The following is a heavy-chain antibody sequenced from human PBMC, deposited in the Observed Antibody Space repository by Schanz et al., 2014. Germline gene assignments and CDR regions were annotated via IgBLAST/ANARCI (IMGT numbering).Heavy chain of an antibody. CDR2: ISGDGTTT. V-gene: IGHV3-74*02. J-gene: IGHJ4*02. CDR1: GFTFSVYW. CDR3: AVLGGFGELPLDY. D-gene: IGHD3-10*01. Sequence: VHLVESGGGVVQPGGSLRLSCAASGFTFSVYWMHWVRQPPGEGLVSVSRISGDGTTTSYADSVKGRFTISRDNSKNTLYLQMNSLRAEDTAVYYCAVLGGFGELPLDYRGQGTLVTVSS.